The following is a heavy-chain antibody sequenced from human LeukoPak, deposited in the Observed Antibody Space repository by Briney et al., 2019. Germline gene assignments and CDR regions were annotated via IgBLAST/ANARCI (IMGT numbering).Heavy chain of an antibody. V-gene: IGHV3-30*04. Sequence: GGSLRLSCAASGFTFNSYPMHWVRQAPGKGLEWVAVISHDGSNEYHADSVKGRFTISRDSSKSTLSLQMNSLRAEDTAVYYCARGYDSLGFYIDYWGQGTLVTVSS. CDR3: ARGYDSLGFYIDY. J-gene: IGHJ4*02. CDR1: GFTFNSYP. CDR2: ISHDGSNE. D-gene: IGHD3-22*01.